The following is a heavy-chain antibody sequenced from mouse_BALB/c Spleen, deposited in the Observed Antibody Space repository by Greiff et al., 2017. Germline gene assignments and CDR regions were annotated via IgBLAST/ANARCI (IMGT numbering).Heavy chain of an antibody. D-gene: IGHD3-2*01. J-gene: IGHJ4*01. Sequence: EVQRVESGGGLVQPGGSLKLSCAASGFTFSSYTMSWVRQTPEKRLEWVAYISNGGGSTYYPDTVTGRFTISRDNAKNTLYLQMSSLKAEDTAMYYCARKRQLGPMDYWGQGTSVTVSS. CDR3: ARKRQLGPMDY. CDR2: ISNGGGST. CDR1: GFTFSSYT. V-gene: IGHV5-12-2*01.